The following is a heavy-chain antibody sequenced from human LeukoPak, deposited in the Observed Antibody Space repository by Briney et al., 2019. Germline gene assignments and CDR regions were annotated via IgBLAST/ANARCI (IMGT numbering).Heavy chain of an antibody. Sequence: WETLSLTCTVSGCSISSYYWSWIRQPPGKGLEWIGYIYYSGSTNYNPSLKSRVTISVDTTKNQFSLKLSSVTAADTAVYYCARHSSDYDFWSGYPYYFDYWGQGTLVTVSS. CDR1: GCSISSYY. J-gene: IGHJ4*02. V-gene: IGHV4-59*08. D-gene: IGHD3-3*01. CDR2: IYYSGST. CDR3: ARHSSDYDFWSGYPYYFDY.